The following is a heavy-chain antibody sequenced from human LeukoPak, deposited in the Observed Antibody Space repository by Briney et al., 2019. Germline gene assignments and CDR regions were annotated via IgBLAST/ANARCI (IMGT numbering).Heavy chain of an antibody. CDR1: GGSLSSYS. CDR3: ATSSGLTGVDY. J-gene: IGHJ4*02. CDR2: IYYSGST. D-gene: IGHD7-27*01. V-gene: IGHV4-59*01. Sequence: SETLSLTCTVSGGSLSSYSWTWLRQPPGKGLEWIGYIYYSGSTNYNPSLKSRVIISVDTSKNLFSLKLSSVTAADTAVYYCATSSGLTGVDYWGQGTLVTVSS.